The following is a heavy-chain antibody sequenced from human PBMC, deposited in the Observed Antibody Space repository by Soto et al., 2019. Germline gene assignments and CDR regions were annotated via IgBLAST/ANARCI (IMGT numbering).Heavy chain of an antibody. Sequence: QVQLQESGPGLVKPSQTLSLTCTVSGGSISSGDYYWSWIRQPPGKGLEWIGYIYYSGSTYYNPSLKSRVTISVDTSKNQFSLKLSSVTAADTAVYYCARETRVDTAMVTFDYWGQGTLVTVSS. D-gene: IGHD5-18*01. J-gene: IGHJ4*02. CDR1: GGSISSGDYY. V-gene: IGHV4-30-4*01. CDR3: ARETRVDTAMVTFDY. CDR2: IYYSGST.